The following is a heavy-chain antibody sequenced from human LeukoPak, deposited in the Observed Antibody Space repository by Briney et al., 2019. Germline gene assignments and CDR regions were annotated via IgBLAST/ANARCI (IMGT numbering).Heavy chain of an antibody. CDR1: GGSFNNYT. CDR2: INPIIGLT. J-gene: IGHJ5*02. V-gene: IGHV1-69*02. D-gene: IGHD3-9*01. CDR3: ASSDYDILTGYVSSWFDP. Sequence: ASVKVSCKASGGSFNNYTVSWVRQAPGQGLEWMGLINPIIGLTTYAQRFQGRATITADRSTSTAYMELSSLRSDDTAVYYCASSDYDILTGYVSSWFDPWGQGTLVTVSS.